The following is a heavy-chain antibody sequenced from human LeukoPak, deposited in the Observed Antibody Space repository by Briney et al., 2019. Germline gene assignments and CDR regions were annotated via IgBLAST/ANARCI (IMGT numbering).Heavy chain of an antibody. CDR3: ARDIHYYDSSDSDSDI. J-gene: IGHJ3*02. D-gene: IGHD3-22*01. V-gene: IGHV3-7*01. CDR1: GFTFSSYW. Sequence: GGSLGLSCAASGFTFSSYWMSWVRQAPGKGLEWVANIKQDGSEKYYVDSVKGRFTISRDNAKNSLYLQMNSLRAEDTAVYYCARDIHYYDSSDSDSDIWGQGTMVTVSS. CDR2: IKQDGSEK.